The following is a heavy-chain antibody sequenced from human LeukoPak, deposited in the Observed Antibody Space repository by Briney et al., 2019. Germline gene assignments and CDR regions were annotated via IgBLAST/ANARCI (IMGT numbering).Heavy chain of an antibody. J-gene: IGHJ4*02. CDR1: GFTVSSNY. D-gene: IGHD3-22*01. Sequence: GGSLRLSCAASGFTVSSNYMSWVRQAPGKGLEWVSVIYSGGSTDYADSVKGRFTISRDNSKNTLYLQMNSLRAEDTAVYYCALQNDSSPFDYWGQGTLDTVSS. CDR3: ALQNDSSPFDY. V-gene: IGHV3-53*01. CDR2: IYSGGST.